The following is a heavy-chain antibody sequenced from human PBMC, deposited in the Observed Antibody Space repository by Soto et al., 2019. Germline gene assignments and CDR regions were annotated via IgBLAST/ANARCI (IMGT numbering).Heavy chain of an antibody. J-gene: IGHJ4*02. CDR3: AREGCSSTSCYPYYFDY. CDR1: GFTFSSYA. Sequence: SLRLSCAASGFTFSSYAMHWVRQAPGKGLEWVAVISYDGSNKYYADSVKGRFTISRDNSKNTLYLQMNSLRAEDTAVYYCAREGCSSTSCYPYYFDYWGQGTLVTVSS. D-gene: IGHD2-2*01. V-gene: IGHV3-30-3*01. CDR2: ISYDGSNK.